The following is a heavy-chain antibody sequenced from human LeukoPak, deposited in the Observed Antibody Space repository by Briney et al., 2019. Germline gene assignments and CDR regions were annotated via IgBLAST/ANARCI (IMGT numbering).Heavy chain of an antibody. Sequence: SQTLSLTRTVSGGSISSGDYYWSWIRQPPGKGLEWIGYIYYSGSTYYNPSLKSRVTISVDTSKNQFSLKLSSVTAADTAVYYCARVPDLYDYVWGSSPDDAFDIWGQGTMVTVSS. CDR2: IYYSGST. J-gene: IGHJ3*02. D-gene: IGHD3-16*01. CDR3: ARVPDLYDYVWGSSPDDAFDI. V-gene: IGHV4-30-4*01. CDR1: GGSISSGDYY.